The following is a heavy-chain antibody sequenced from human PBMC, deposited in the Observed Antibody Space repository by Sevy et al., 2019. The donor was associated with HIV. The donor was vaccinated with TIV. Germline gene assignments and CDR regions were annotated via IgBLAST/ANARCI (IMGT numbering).Heavy chain of an antibody. D-gene: IGHD4-17*01. J-gene: IGHJ6*02. V-gene: IGHV3-30*02. CDR3: AKEKGSTVKGGSYYYYYGMDV. CDR1: GFTFSSYG. CDR2: IRYDGSNK. Sequence: GGSLRLSCAASGFTFSSYGMHWVRQAPGKGLEWVAFIRYDGSNKYYADSVKGQFTISRDNSKNTLYLQMNSLRAEDTAVYYCAKEKGSTVKGGSYYYYYGMDVWGQGTTVTVSS.